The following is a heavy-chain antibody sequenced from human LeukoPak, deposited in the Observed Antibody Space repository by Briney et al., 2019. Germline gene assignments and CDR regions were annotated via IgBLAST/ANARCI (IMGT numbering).Heavy chain of an antibody. J-gene: IGHJ4*02. V-gene: IGHV4-38-2*02. D-gene: IGHD2-15*01. CDR3: ARGPTPAPQYYFDY. CDR1: TYSISSGYY. CDR2: IHHSGNT. Sequence: SETLSLTCTVSTYSISSGYYWGWIRQPPGKGLEWIGSIHHSGNTYYNPSLKSRVTISVDTSKNQLSLKLSSVSAADTAVYYCARGPTPAPQYYFDYWGQGTLVTVSS.